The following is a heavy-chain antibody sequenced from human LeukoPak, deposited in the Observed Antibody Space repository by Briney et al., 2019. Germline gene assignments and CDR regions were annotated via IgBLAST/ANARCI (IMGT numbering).Heavy chain of an antibody. V-gene: IGHV4-59*02. CDR1: GGSVNSYY. CDR3: ARVTGYMTEDYFDY. CDR2: IYYSGST. J-gene: IGHJ4*02. Sequence: SETLSLTCTVSGGSVNSYYWSWIRQPPGKGLEWSGYIYYSGSTNYNPSLKSRVTISVDTSKNQFSLRLSSVTAADTAVYYCARVTGYMTEDYFDYWGQGTLITVSS. D-gene: IGHD6-13*01.